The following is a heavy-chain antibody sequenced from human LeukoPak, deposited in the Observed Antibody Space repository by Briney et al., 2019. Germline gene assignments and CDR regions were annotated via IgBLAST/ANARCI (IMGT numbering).Heavy chain of an antibody. V-gene: IGHV1-2*02. CDR3: ARDGCSSTSCRTNYVNWFDP. CDR2: TNPNSGGT. J-gene: IGHJ5*02. D-gene: IGHD2-2*01. Sequence: ASVKVSCKASGYTFTGYYMHWVRQAPGQGLEWMGWTNPNSGGTNYAQKFQGRVTMTRDTSISTAYMELSRLRSDDTAVYYCARDGCSSTSCRTNYVNWFDPWGQGTLVTVSS. CDR1: GYTFTGYY.